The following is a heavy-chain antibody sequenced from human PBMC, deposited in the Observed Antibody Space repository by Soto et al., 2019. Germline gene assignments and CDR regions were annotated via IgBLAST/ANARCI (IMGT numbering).Heavy chain of an antibody. CDR3: ARGGRAVVVVVATLRGFDP. D-gene: IGHD2-15*01. CDR1: GGSFSGYY. Sequence: SETLSLTCAVYGGSFSGYYWSWIRQPPGKGLEWIGEINHSGSTNYNPSLKSRVTISVDTSKNQFSLKLSSVTAADTAVYYCARGGRAVVVVVATLRGFDPWGQGTLVTVSS. V-gene: IGHV4-34*01. CDR2: INHSGST. J-gene: IGHJ5*02.